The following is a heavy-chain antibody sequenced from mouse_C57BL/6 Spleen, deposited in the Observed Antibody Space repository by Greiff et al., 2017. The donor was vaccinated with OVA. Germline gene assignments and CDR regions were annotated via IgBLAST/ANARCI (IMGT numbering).Heavy chain of an antibody. CDR2: IYPGSGST. V-gene: IGHV1-55*01. J-gene: IGHJ3*01. D-gene: IGHD3-2*02. CDR3: ARPFLDSSGPPFAD. CDR1: GYTFTSYW. Sequence: VQLQQSGAELVKPGASVKMSCKASGYTFTSYWITWVKQRLGQGLEWIGDIYPGSGSTNYNEKFKSKATLTVDTSSSTAYMQLSSLTSEDSAVYYCARPFLDSSGPPFADWGQGTLVTVSA.